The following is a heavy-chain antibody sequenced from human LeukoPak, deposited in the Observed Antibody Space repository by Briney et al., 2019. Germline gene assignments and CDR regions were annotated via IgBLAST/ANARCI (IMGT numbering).Heavy chain of an antibody. CDR3: AKPPTTVTTRGFDY. CDR1: GFIFSSYA. Sequence: GGSLRLSCAASGFIFSSYATSWVRQAPGKGLQWVSAICDNGGCTYYADSVKGRFTISRDNSKNTLYLQMSGLRAEDTAIYYCAKPPTTVTTRGFDYWGQGTLVTVSP. J-gene: IGHJ4*02. V-gene: IGHV3-23*01. CDR2: ICDNGGCT. D-gene: IGHD4-17*01.